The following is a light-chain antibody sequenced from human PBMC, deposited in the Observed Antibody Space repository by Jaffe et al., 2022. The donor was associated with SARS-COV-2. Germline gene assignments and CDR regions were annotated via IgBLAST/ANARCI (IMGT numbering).Light chain of an antibody. CDR3: LLCYSTARPV. V-gene: IGLV7-46*01. Sequence: QAVVTQEPSLTVSPGGTVTLTCGSSTGAVTGGHYPYWFQQKPGQAPRTLIYDTSNKHSWTPARFSGSLLGGKAALTLSGAQPEDEADYYCLLCYSTARPVFGGGTKLTVL. CDR1: TGAVTGGHY. CDR2: DTS. J-gene: IGLJ3*02.